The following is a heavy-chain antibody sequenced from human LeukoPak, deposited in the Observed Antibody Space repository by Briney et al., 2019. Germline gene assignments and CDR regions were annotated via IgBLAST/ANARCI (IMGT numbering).Heavy chain of an antibody. J-gene: IGHJ4*02. CDR1: GFTFSSYT. Sequence: GRSLRLSCAASGFTFSSYTMHWVRQAPGKGLEYVSTINSDGGSTYYANSVKGRFTISRDNSKNTLYLQMGSLRAEDMAVYYCVRDQRYYYGSGSYYTYWGQGTLVTVSS. CDR2: INSDGGST. CDR3: VRDQRYYYGSGSYYTY. D-gene: IGHD3-10*01. V-gene: IGHV3-64*01.